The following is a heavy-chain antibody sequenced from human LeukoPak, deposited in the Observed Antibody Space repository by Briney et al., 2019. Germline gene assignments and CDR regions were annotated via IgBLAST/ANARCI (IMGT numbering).Heavy chain of an antibody. V-gene: IGHV1-2*02. J-gene: IGHJ3*02. CDR1: GYTFTGYY. CDR2: INPNSGGT. Sequence: GASVKVSCKASGYTFTGYYMHWVRQAPGQGLEWMGWINPNSGGTNYAQKFQGRVTMTRDTSISTAYMELSRLRSDDAAVYYCARGVRIQLWLYAFDIWGQGTMVTVSS. CDR3: ARGVRIQLWLYAFDI. D-gene: IGHD5-18*01.